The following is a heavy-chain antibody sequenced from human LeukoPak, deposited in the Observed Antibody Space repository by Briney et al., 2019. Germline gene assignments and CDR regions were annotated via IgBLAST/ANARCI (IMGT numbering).Heavy chain of an antibody. Sequence: GGSLRLSCAASGFTFSSYGTHWVRQAPGKGLEWVAFIRYDGSNKYYADSVKGRFTISRDNSKNTLYLQMNSLRAEDTAVYYCAKDRWDYGDSYYYMDVWGKGTTVTVSS. CDR2: IRYDGSNK. J-gene: IGHJ6*03. CDR3: AKDRWDYGDSYYYMDV. V-gene: IGHV3-30*02. D-gene: IGHD4-17*01. CDR1: GFTFSSYG.